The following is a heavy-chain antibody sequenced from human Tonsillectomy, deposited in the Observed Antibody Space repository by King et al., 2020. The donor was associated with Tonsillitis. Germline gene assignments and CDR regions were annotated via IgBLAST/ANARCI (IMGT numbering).Heavy chain of an antibody. D-gene: IGHD1-7*01. CDR2: INSDGSYS. CDR1: GFTFSSYW. V-gene: IGHV3-74*03. J-gene: IGHJ4*02. Sequence: VQLVESGGGLVQPGGSLRLSCAASGFTFSSYWMYWVRQPPGKGPVWVSRINSDGSYSTHAESVKGRFNISRDNAKNTLYLQMNSLRAEDTAVYYCASYNWNYRDDYWGQGTLVTVSS. CDR3: ASYNWNYRDDY.